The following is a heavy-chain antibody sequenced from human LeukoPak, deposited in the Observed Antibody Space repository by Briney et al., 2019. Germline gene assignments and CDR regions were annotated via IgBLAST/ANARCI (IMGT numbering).Heavy chain of an antibody. CDR2: ISYDGSNK. CDR1: GFTFSSYA. CDR3: ARDAPLGDYFDY. V-gene: IGHV3-30*01. Sequence: GGSLRLSCAASGFTFSSYAMHWVRQAPGKGLEWVAVISYDGSNKYYADSVKGRFTISRDNSKNMLYLQMNSLRAEDTAVYYCARDAPLGDYFDYWGQGTLVTVSS. J-gene: IGHJ4*02.